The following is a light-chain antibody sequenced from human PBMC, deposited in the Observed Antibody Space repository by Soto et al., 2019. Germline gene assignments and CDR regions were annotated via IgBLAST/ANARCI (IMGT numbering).Light chain of an antibody. Sequence: QSALTQPPSVSEAPGQRVTISCTGSSSNIEAGYEAHWYQQVPGTAPKLLIYENNNRPSGVPDRFSGSKSGTSASLAITGLQAEDEAEYYCQSYDSSLSGYVFGTGTKLTVL. V-gene: IGLV1-40*01. J-gene: IGLJ1*01. CDR2: ENN. CDR1: SSNIEAGYE. CDR3: QSYDSSLSGYV.